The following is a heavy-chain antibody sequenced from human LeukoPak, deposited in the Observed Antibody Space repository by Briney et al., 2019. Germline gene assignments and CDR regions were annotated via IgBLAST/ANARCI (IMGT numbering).Heavy chain of an antibody. CDR3: ARGEGYSSTWYQPHFDY. CDR1: GGSISSYY. V-gene: IGHV4-59*12. CDR2: IYYSGST. J-gene: IGHJ4*02. D-gene: IGHD6-13*01. Sequence: SETLSLTCTVSGGSISSYYWSWIRQPPGKGLEWIGYIYYSGSTNYNPSLKSRVTISVDTSKNQFSLKLSSVTAADTAVYYCARGEGYSSTWYQPHFDYWGQGILVTVSS.